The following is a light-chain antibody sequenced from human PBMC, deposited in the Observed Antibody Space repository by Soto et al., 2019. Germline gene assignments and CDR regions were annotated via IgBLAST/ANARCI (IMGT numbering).Light chain of an antibody. J-gene: IGLJ3*02. Sequence: QSALTQPASVSGSPGQSTTISCTGTSSDVGGYNYVSWYQQHPGKAPKLMIYEVCNRPSGVSNRISGSKSGNTASLTISRLQAEDEADYYCSSYTSSSTLVFGGGTMLTVL. V-gene: IGLV2-14*01. CDR3: SSYTSSSTLV. CDR2: EVC. CDR1: SSDVGGYNY.